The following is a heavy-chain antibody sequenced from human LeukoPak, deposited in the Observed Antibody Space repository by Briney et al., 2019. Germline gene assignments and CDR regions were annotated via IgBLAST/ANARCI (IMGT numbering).Heavy chain of an antibody. J-gene: IGHJ4*02. CDR1: GGSISSGDYS. CDR2: MYYGGTT. D-gene: IGHD6-19*01. V-gene: IGHV4-39*07. Sequence: PSETLSLTCTVSGGSISSGDYSWGWIRQPPGRGLEWIGMYYGGTTYYNPSLKSRLTISIDTSKNQFSLKLSSVTAADTAVYYCTREMYNSGWYCDYWGRGTLVTVSS. CDR3: TREMYNSGWYCDY.